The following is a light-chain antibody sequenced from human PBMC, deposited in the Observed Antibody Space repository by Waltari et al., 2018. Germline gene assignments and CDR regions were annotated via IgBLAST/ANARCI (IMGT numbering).Light chain of an antibody. V-gene: IGLV1-40*01. J-gene: IGLJ3*02. CDR3: QSFDIRLSGGVV. CDR2: GNN. Sequence: QSVLTQPPSMSGAPGQRVPISSTGRSPHLGPRPDVHWYQVFPGTAPKLLIDGNNNRPSGVPDRFSGSKSDTSASLAIGGLQAEDEADYYCQSFDIRLSGGVVFGGGTKVTVL. CDR1: SPHLGPRPD.